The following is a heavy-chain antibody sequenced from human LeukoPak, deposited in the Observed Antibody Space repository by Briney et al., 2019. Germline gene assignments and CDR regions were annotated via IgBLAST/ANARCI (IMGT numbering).Heavy chain of an antibody. Sequence: ASVKVSCKASGYTFTSYGISWVRQAPGQGLEWMGWISAYNGNTNYAQKLQGRVTMTTDTSTSTAYMELRSLRSDDAAVYYCARDSEDIVVVPAAPRLAPNWFDPWGQGTLVTVSS. J-gene: IGHJ5*02. CDR1: GYTFTSYG. V-gene: IGHV1-18*01. D-gene: IGHD2-2*01. CDR3: ARDSEDIVVVPAAPRLAPNWFDP. CDR2: ISAYNGNT.